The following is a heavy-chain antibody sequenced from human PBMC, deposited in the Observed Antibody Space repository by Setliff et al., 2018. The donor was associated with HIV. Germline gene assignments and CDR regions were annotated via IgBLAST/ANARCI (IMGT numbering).Heavy chain of an antibody. Sequence: PSETLSLTCAVYGGSFSGYYWSWIRQPPGKGLGWIGEINRSGSTNYSPSLKSRVTISVDTSKNQFSLKLSAATAADTAVYYCASQGVRGAYTWFDPWGQGTRVTVSS. J-gene: IGHJ5*02. CDR1: GGSFSGYY. CDR2: INRSGST. D-gene: IGHD3-10*01. CDR3: ASQGVRGAYTWFDP. V-gene: IGHV4-34*01.